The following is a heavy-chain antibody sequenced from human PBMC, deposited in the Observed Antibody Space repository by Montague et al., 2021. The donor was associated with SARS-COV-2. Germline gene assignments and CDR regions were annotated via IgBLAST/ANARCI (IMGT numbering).Heavy chain of an antibody. CDR2: IYHSGST. Sequence: QTLSLTCAVSGGSISSGGYSWSWIRQPPGKGLEWIGYIYHSGSTYYNPSLKSRVTISVDRSKNQFSLKLSSVTAADTAVYYCARVAAYYGSGGHMARERSYFDYWGQGTPVTVSS. CDR1: GGSISSGGYS. CDR3: ARVAAYYGSGGHMARERSYFDY. J-gene: IGHJ4*02. V-gene: IGHV4-30-2*01. D-gene: IGHD3-10*01.